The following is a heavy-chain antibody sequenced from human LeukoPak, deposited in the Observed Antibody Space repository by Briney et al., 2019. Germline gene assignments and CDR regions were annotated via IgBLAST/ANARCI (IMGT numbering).Heavy chain of an antibody. CDR2: ISSSSSYI. J-gene: IGHJ6*02. D-gene: IGHD6-19*01. Sequence: PGGSLRLSCAASGFTFSSYSMNRVRQAPGKGLEWVSSISSSSSYIYYADSVKGRFTISRDNAKNSLYLQMNSLRAEDTAVYYCARDQPGYSSGRPMDVWGQGTTVTVSS. V-gene: IGHV3-21*01. CDR3: ARDQPGYSSGRPMDV. CDR1: GFTFSSYS.